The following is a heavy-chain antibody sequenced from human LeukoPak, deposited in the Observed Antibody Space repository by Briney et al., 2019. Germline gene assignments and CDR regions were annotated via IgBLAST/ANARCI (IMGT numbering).Heavy chain of an antibody. D-gene: IGHD6-13*01. Sequence: AASVKVSCEVSGYTFTDYYMHWVQQAPGKGLEWMGLVDPEDGETIYAEKFQGRVTITADTSTDTAYMELSSLRSEDTAVYYCATLTAAAGTGFDYWGQGTLVTVSS. CDR1: GYTFTDYY. J-gene: IGHJ4*02. V-gene: IGHV1-69-2*01. CDR3: ATLTAAAGTGFDY. CDR2: VDPEDGET.